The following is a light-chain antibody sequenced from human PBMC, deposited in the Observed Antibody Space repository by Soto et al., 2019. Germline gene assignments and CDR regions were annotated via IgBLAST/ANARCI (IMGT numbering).Light chain of an antibody. CDR2: AAS. V-gene: IGKV1D-12*01. CDR1: QGIGTW. Sequence: DIQMTQAPSSVFASVGDRVTITCRASQGIGTWLAWYQQKPGKAPSLLIYAASTLHSGVPSRFTGRGSATYFTLTISSLQPEDSATYYCQHATSFPITFGQGTRLEMK. CDR3: QHATSFPIT. J-gene: IGKJ5*01.